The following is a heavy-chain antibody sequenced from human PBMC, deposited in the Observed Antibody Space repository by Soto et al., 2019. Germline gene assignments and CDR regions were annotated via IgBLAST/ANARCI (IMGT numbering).Heavy chain of an antibody. D-gene: IGHD2-2*01. CDR3: ARDRGRCSSTSCYDYYYGMDV. CDR2: ISAYNGST. V-gene: IGHV1-18*04. CDR1: GYTFTSYG. J-gene: IGHJ6*02. Sequence: ASVKVSCKASGYTFTSYGISWVRQAPGQGLEWMGWISAYNGSTNYAQKLQGRVTMTTGTSTSTAYMELRSLRSDDTAVYYCARDRGRCSSTSCYDYYYGMDVWGQGTTVTVSS.